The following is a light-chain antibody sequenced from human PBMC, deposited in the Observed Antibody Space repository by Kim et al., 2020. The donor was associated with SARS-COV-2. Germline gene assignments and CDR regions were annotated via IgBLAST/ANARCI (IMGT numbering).Light chain of an antibody. J-gene: IGLJ1*01. V-gene: IGLV2-14*03. CDR3: SSFTSTNTFYV. Sequence: SITISCTGTSSDVGVYNYVSWYQHHPGKAPKLMIYDVSKRPSGVSNRFSGSKSGNTASLTISGLQAEDEADYYCSSFTSTNTFYVFGTGTKVTVL. CDR2: DVS. CDR1: SSDVGVYNY.